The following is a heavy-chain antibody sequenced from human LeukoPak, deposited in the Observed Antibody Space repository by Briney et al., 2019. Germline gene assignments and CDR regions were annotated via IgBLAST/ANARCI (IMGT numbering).Heavy chain of an antibody. CDR2: ISASGASA. CDR3: ARDRGRYYDSRGFYWGYYFDS. D-gene: IGHD3-22*01. CDR1: GFPFSSYA. J-gene: IGHJ4*02. V-gene: IGHV3-23*01. Sequence: GGSLRLSCAASGFPFSSYAMTWVRQTPGTGLEWVAAISASGASAWYADSVKGRFTISRDNSKDTLYVQMSSVRVDDTAVYYCARDRGRYYDSRGFYWGYYFDSWGQGILVTVST.